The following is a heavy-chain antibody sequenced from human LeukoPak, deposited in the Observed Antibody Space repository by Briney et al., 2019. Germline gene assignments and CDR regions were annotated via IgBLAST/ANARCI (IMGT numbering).Heavy chain of an antibody. V-gene: IGHV4-38-2*02. D-gene: IGHD4-17*01. Sequence: SETLSLTCTVSGYSISSGSYCGWIRQPPGKGLEWSGSIYHDGNTYYNPSLKSRVTISVDTSKNQFSLNLSSVTAADTAVYYCARGVPSVRYLDLWGRGTLVIVSS. J-gene: IGHJ2*01. CDR1: GYSISSGSY. CDR3: ARGVPSVRYLDL. CDR2: IYHDGNT.